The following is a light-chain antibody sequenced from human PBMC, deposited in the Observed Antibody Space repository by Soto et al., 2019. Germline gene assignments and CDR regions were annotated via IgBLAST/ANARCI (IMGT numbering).Light chain of an antibody. CDR3: QKFNTAPLT. Sequence: DIQMTQSPSSLSASVGDRVTITCRASQDISVYLAWYQQKPGKVPKLLIYSASTLQSGVPSRFSGSGSGTDXTXXISXXQPXXVATYYCQKFNTAPLTFGQGTRLEIK. V-gene: IGKV1-27*01. CDR2: SAS. CDR1: QDISVY. J-gene: IGKJ5*01.